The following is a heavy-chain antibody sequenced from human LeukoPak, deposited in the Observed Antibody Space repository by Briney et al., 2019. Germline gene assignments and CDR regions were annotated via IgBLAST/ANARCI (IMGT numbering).Heavy chain of an antibody. CDR1: GFTFSNYE. Sequence: GGSLRLSCVASGFTFSNYEMNWVRQTPGKGLEWVSYISDHGKSRNYVDSVKGRFTISRDNAKNSLYLQMNSLRAEDTAVYYCARDKEGVAGPAYWGQGTLVTVSS. CDR2: ISDHGKSR. V-gene: IGHV3-48*03. J-gene: IGHJ4*02. CDR3: ARDKEGVAGPAY. D-gene: IGHD6-19*01.